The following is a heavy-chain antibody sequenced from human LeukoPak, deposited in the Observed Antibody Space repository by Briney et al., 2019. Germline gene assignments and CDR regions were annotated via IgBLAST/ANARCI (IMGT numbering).Heavy chain of an antibody. Sequence: SETLSLTCTVSGGSISSGGYYWSWIRQPPGKGLEWIGYIYHSGSTYYNPSLKSRVTISVDRSKNQFSLKLSSVTAADTAVYYCARGLISSTATQKVRGGSNWFDPWGQGTLVTVSS. V-gene: IGHV4-30-2*01. CDR2: IYHSGST. J-gene: IGHJ5*02. D-gene: IGHD3-10*01. CDR3: ARGLISSTATQKVRGGSNWFDP. CDR1: GGSISSGGYY.